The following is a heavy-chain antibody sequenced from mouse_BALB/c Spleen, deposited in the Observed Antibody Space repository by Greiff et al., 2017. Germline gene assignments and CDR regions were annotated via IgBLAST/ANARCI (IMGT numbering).Heavy chain of an antibody. CDR1: GYSITSDYA. CDR2: ISYSGST. Sequence: EVHLVESGPGLVKPSQSLSLTCTVTGYSITSDYAWNWIRQFPGNKLEWMGYISYSGSTSYNPSLKSRISITRDTSKNQFFLQLNSVTTEDTATYYCARSPDGYWYFDVWGAGTTVTVSS. J-gene: IGHJ1*01. V-gene: IGHV3-2*02. D-gene: IGHD2-3*01. CDR3: ARSPDGYWYFDV.